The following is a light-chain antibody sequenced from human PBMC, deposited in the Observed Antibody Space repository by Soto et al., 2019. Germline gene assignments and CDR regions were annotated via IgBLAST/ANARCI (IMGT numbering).Light chain of an antibody. CDR3: LQYYNYPFT. V-gene: IGKV1-5*03. Sequence: DIQMTQSPSTLSAYVGDRVTITCRASQSISTALAWFQQKPGKAPKFLIDKVSNLESGVPSRFSGSGSGAEFTLTISSLQPVDFAGYYCLQYYNYPFTFGGGTTVEIK. CDR1: QSISTA. CDR2: KVS. J-gene: IGKJ4*01.